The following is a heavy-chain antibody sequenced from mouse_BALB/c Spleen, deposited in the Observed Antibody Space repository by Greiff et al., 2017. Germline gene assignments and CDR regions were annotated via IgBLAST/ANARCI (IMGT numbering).Heavy chain of an antibody. V-gene: IGHV1S81*02. CDR3: TRDYGDYFDY. Sequence: QVQLQQSGAELVKPGASVKLSCKASGYTFTSYYMYWVKQRPGQGLEWIGEINPSNGGTNFNEKFKSKATLTADKSSSTAYMQLSSLTSEDSAVYYCTRDYGDYFDYWGQGTTLTVSS. D-gene: IGHD1-1*02. J-gene: IGHJ2*01. CDR1: GYTFTSYY. CDR2: INPSNGGT.